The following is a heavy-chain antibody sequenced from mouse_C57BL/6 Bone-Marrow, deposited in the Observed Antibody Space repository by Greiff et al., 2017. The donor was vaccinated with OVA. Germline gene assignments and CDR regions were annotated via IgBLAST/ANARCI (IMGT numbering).Heavy chain of an antibody. D-gene: IGHD2-5*01. J-gene: IGHJ2*01. Sequence: EVKLVESGEGLVKPGGSLKLSCAASGFTFSSYAMSWVRQTPEKRLEWVAYISSGGDYIYYADNVKGRFTISRDNARNTLYLQMSSLKSEDTAMYYWTREESNCSFDYWGQGTTLTVSS. CDR1: GFTFSSYA. CDR2: ISSGGDYI. V-gene: IGHV5-9-1*02. CDR3: TREESNCSFDY.